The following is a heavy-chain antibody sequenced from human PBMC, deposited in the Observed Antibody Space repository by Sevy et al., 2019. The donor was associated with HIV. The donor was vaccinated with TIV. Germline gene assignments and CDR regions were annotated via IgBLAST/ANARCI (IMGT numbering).Heavy chain of an antibody. J-gene: IGHJ6*02. Sequence: GGSLRLSCAASGFTFSTYEMHWVRQAPGKGLEWVAFIRVDGSIKYYRDSVKGRLTISRDNSKNTLYLQMNSLRAEDTAVYFCAKVLHIVEIPAAIDYYYGMDVWGQGTTVTVSS. CDR2: IRVDGSIK. CDR1: GFTFSTYE. D-gene: IGHD2-2*01. V-gene: IGHV3-30*02. CDR3: AKVLHIVEIPAAIDYYYGMDV.